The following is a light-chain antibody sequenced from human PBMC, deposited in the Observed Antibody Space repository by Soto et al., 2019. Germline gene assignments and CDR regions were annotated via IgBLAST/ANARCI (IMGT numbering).Light chain of an antibody. CDR3: QHYGSSPLT. Sequence: EIVLTQSPGTLSLSPGERATLSCRDSQSVSSSYLAWYQQKPGQAPRLLIYGASSRATGIPDRFSGSGSGTDFTLTISRLEPEDFAVYYCQHYGSSPLTFGGGTKVEIK. V-gene: IGKV3-20*01. CDR1: QSVSSSY. CDR2: GAS. J-gene: IGKJ4*01.